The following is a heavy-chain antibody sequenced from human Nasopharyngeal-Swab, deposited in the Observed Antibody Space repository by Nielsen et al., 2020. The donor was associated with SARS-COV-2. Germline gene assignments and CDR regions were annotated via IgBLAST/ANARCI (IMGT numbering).Heavy chain of an antibody. J-gene: IGHJ3*02. CDR1: GFTVSSNY. Sequence: GESLKISCAASGFTVSSNYMRWVRQAPGKELEWVSVIYSGGSTYYADSVKGRFTISRDNSKNSLYLQMNSLRAEDTAVYYCARDSGSYLTISDAFDIWGQGTMVTVSS. CDR3: ARDSGSYLTISDAFDI. CDR2: IYSGGST. V-gene: IGHV3-53*01. D-gene: IGHD1-26*01.